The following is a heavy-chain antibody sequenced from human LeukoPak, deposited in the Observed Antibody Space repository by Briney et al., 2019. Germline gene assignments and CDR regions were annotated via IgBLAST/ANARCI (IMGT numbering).Heavy chain of an antibody. Sequence: GGSLRLSCAASGFTVSSNYMSWVRQAPGKGLEWVSVIYSGGSTYYADSVKGRFTISRDNSKNTLYLQMNSLRAEDTAVYCCAKDRTGDTYYFDYWGQGTLVTVSS. D-gene: IGHD7-27*01. CDR1: GFTVSSNY. V-gene: IGHV3-53*05. CDR2: IYSGGST. CDR3: AKDRTGDTYYFDY. J-gene: IGHJ4*02.